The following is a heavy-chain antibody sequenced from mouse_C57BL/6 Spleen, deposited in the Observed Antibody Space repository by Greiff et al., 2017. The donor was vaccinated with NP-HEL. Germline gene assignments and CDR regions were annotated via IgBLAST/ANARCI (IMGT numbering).Heavy chain of an antibody. D-gene: IGHD3-3*01. Sequence: VKLVESGAELVKPGASVKISCKASGYAFSSYWMNWVKQRPGKGLEWIGQIYPGDGDTNYNGKFKGKATLTAGKSSSTAYMQLSSLTSEDSAVYFCARSGGRGYFDYWGQGTTLTVSS. J-gene: IGHJ2*01. CDR2: IYPGDGDT. V-gene: IGHV1-80*01. CDR3: ARSGGRGYFDY. CDR1: GYAFSSYW.